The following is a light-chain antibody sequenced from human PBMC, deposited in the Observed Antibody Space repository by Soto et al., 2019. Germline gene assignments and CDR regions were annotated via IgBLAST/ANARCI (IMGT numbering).Light chain of an antibody. CDR1: QGVTPAY. V-gene: IGKV3-20*01. Sequence: EIVLTQSPGTLSLSPGERATLSCRASQGVTPAYLAWYQHKPGQAPRLLIYGASNRATGIPDRFGGSGSGTDFTLTISRLEPEDFAVYSCQQYGGSPLFTFCPGTRVDFK. J-gene: IGKJ3*01. CDR3: QQYGGSPLFT. CDR2: GAS.